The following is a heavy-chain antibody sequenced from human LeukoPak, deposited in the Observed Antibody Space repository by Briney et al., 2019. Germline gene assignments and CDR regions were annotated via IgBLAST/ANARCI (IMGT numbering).Heavy chain of an antibody. D-gene: IGHD3/OR15-3a*01. CDR1: GFTFSSYW. V-gene: IGHV3-74*01. CDR2: INIDGSST. J-gene: IGHJ3*02. Sequence: PGGSLRLSCAASGFTFSSYWMHWVRQAPGKGLVWVSQINIDGSSTSYADSVKGRFTISRDNPKNTLYLQMNCLRAEDTAVYYCARDGHAFDIWGQGTMVSVSS. CDR3: ARDGHAFDI.